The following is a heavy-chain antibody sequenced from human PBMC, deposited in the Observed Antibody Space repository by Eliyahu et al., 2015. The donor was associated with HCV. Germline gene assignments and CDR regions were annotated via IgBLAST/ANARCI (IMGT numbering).Heavy chain of an antibody. V-gene: IGHV3-64D*06. Sequence: EVQLVESGGGLVQPGGSRRLSCSASGFTFXNYAMHWVRQAPGKGLEYVSTINNNGGRTYYADSVRGRFTLSRDNSKNTLYLQMSSLRAEDTALYYCVKDSGRGHHCNSSTCYFDFDYWGQGTLVTVSS. CDR2: INNNGGRT. CDR3: VKDSGRGHHCNSSTCYFDFDY. CDR1: GFTFXNYA. J-gene: IGHJ4*02. D-gene: IGHD2-2*01.